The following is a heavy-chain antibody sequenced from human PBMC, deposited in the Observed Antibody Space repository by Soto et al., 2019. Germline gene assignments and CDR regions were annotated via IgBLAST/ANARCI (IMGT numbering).Heavy chain of an antibody. CDR1: GFTPTTTP. V-gene: IGHV3-23*01. Sequence: GGSLRLSCAGSGFTPTTTPLSWVRQPPGKGLEWVTAISGTASRTYYVDSVKGRFFISRDKSKNTATLQTTNLTLAGAGVYYSATSFRYFDNWGQGTRVTVSS. J-gene: IGHJ4*02. CDR3: ATSFRYFDN. CDR2: ISGTASRT. D-gene: IGHD3-9*01.